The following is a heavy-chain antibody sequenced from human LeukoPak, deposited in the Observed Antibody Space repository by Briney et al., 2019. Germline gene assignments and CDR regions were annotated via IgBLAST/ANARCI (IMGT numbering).Heavy chain of an antibody. CDR2: FDPEDGET. V-gene: IGHV1-24*01. J-gene: IGHJ4*02. Sequence: ASVKVSCKVSGYTLTELSMHWVRQAPGKGLEWMGGFDPEDGETIYAQKFQGRVTMTEDTSTDTAYMELSSLRSEDTAVYYCARVAQKDIVVVPAAPSAFDYWGQGTLVTVSS. D-gene: IGHD2-2*01. CDR1: GYTLTELS. CDR3: ARVAQKDIVVVPAAPSAFDY.